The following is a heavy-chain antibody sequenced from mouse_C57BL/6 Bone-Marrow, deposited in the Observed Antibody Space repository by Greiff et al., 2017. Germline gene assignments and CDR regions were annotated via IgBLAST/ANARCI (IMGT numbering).Heavy chain of an antibody. Sequence: VMLVESGAELVRPGASVKLSCKASGYTFTDYYINWVKQRPGQGLEWIARIYPGSGNTYYNEKFKGKATLTVEKSSSTAYMQLSSLTSEDSAVXFCACSGYFGGSPWYFDVWGTGTSVTVSS. J-gene: IGHJ1*03. CDR1: GYTFTDYY. CDR2: IYPGSGNT. CDR3: ACSGYFGGSPWYFDV. V-gene: IGHV1-76*01. D-gene: IGHD1-1*01.